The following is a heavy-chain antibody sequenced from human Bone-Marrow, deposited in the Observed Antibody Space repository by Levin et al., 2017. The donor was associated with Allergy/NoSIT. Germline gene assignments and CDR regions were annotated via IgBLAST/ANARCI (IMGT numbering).Heavy chain of an antibody. Sequence: PGGSLRLSCAASGFTFSSYGMHWVRQAPGKGLEWVAVISYDGSNKNYADSVKGRFTISRDNSKNTLYLQMNSLRAEDTAVYYCAKDRGRKWFGELLFREALPLYHFDYWGQGTLVTVSS. J-gene: IGHJ4*02. CDR3: AKDRGRKWFGELLFREALPLYHFDY. V-gene: IGHV3-30*18. D-gene: IGHD3-10*01. CDR2: ISYDGSNK. CDR1: GFTFSSYG.